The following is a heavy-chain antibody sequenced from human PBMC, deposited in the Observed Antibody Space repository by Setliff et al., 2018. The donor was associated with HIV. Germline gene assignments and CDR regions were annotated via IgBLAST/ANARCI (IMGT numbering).Heavy chain of an antibody. V-gene: IGHV3-33*01. D-gene: IGHD4-17*01. Sequence: GGSLRLSCAASGFSFSNYGMHWVRQAPGRGLEWVSIIWYDGSNKFYADSVKGRFTISRDNSKNTLYLQLTRLRAEDTAVYYCATSPAAVTPRYFDFWGQGTLVTVSS. CDR3: ATSPAAVTPRYFDF. J-gene: IGHJ4*02. CDR1: GFSFSNYG. CDR2: IWYDGSNK.